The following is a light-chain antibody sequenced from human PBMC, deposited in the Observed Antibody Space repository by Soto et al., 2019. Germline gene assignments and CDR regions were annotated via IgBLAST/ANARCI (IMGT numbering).Light chain of an antibody. CDR2: DVT. J-gene: IGLJ1*01. Sequence: QSALTQPASVSGSPGQSITISCTGTSSDVGGYNYVYWYQQHPGKVPKLMIYDVTNRPSGVSNRFSGSKSGNTASLTISGPQAEDEADNNCTSYTSSTTYFFGTGTKLTVL. CDR3: TSYTSSTTYF. V-gene: IGLV2-14*03. CDR1: SSDVGGYNY.